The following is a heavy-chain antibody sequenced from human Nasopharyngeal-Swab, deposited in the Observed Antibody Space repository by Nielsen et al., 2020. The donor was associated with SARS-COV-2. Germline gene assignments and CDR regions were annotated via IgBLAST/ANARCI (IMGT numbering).Heavy chain of an antibody. J-gene: IGHJ6*02. V-gene: IGHV1-46*01. CDR2: INPSGGST. CDR3: ARDPTPTGASVLYYYYYGMDV. Sequence: WVRQAPGQVLEWMGIINPSGGSTSYAQKFQGRVTMTRDTSTSTVYMELSSLRSEDTAVYYCARDPTPTGASVLYYYYYGMDVWGQGTTVGVSS. D-gene: IGHD4/OR15-4a*01.